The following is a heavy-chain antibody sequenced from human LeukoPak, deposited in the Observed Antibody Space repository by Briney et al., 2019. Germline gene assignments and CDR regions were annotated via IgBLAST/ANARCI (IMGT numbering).Heavy chain of an antibody. CDR3: VSFYETY. J-gene: IGHJ4*02. CDR2: INSDGSWT. V-gene: IGHV3-74*01. Sequence: GGSLRLSCAASGNYWMHWVRQAPGKGLVWVSHINSDGSWTSYADSVKGRFTISKDNAKNTVYLQMNSLSAEDTAVYYCVSFYETYWGRGTLVTVSS. D-gene: IGHD2/OR15-2a*01. CDR1: GNYW.